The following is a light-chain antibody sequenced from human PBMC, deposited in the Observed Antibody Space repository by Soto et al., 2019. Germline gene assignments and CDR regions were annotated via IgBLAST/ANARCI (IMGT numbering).Light chain of an antibody. CDR2: EVS. CDR1: SSDVGGYNY. Sequence: QSALTQPPSASGSPGQSVTISCTGTSSDVGGYNYVSCYQQHPGKAPKLMIYEVSKRPSGVRDRFSGSKSGNTASLTVSGLQAEDEADYYCSSYAGSNNLVFGGGTKLTVL. J-gene: IGLJ2*01. V-gene: IGLV2-8*01. CDR3: SSYAGSNNLV.